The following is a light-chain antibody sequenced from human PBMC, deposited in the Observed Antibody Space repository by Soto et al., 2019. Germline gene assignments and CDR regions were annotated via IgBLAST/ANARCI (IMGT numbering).Light chain of an antibody. CDR1: SSDVGGYNY. CDR2: DVS. J-gene: IGLJ2*01. CDR3: SSYTSRLVV. Sequence: QSALTQPASVSGSPGQSITISCTGTSSDVGGYNYVSWYQQHPGKAPKLMIYDVSNRPSGVSNRFSGSKSGNTASLPISGLQAEDEADYYCSSYTSRLVVFGGGTKLTVL. V-gene: IGLV2-14*01.